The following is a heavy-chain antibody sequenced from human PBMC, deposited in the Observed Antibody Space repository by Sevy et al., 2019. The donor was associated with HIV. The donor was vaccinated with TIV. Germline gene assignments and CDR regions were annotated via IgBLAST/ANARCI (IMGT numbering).Heavy chain of an antibody. V-gene: IGHV3-30*03. CDR2: IFSDGSNK. CDR1: GFTLSGFG. CDR3: AREPYWYFDL. J-gene: IGHJ2*01. Sequence: GSLRLSCAVSGFTLSGFGMHWVRQAPGKGLEWVAVIFSDGSNKDFADSVKGRFTISRDNAKNTLYLQMNSLRPEDTAVYYCAREPYWYFDLWGRGTLVTVSS.